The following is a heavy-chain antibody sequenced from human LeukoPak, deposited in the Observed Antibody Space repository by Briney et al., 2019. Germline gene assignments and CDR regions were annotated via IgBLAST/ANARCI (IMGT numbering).Heavy chain of an antibody. V-gene: IGHV3-48*03. D-gene: IGHD5-12*01. CDR3: ARAQYSGYDFFDY. J-gene: IGHJ4*02. CDR1: GFTFSSYE. CDR2: ISSSGSTI. Sequence: GGSLRLSCAASGFTFSSYEMNWVRQAPGKGLQWVSYISSSGSTIYYADSVKGRFTISRDNSKNTLYLQMNSLRAEDTAVYYCARAQYSGYDFFDYWGQGTLVTVSS.